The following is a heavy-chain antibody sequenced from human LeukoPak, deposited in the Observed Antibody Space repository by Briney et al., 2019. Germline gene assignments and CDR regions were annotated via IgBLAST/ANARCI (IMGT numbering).Heavy chain of an antibody. V-gene: IGHV4-34*01. CDR3: ARGDGDFDY. Sequence: SETLSLTCAVYGGSFSGYYWSWIRQPPGNGLEWIGEINHSGSTNYNPSLKSRVTISVDTSKNQFSLKLSSVTAADTAVYYCARGDGDFDYWGQGTLVTVSS. J-gene: IGHJ4*02. D-gene: IGHD3-16*01. CDR1: GGSFSGYY. CDR2: INHSGST.